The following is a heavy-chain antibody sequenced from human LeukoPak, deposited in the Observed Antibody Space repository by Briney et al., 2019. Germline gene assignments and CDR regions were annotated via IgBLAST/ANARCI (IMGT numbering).Heavy chain of an antibody. CDR3: ARDYWWNYDY. CDR2: ISKDGSDK. J-gene: IGHJ4*02. V-gene: IGHV3-30-3*01. D-gene: IGHD1-7*01. CDR1: GFTFSDYA. Sequence: GGSLRLSCAASGFTFSDYAMHWVRQAPGKGLEWVAVISKDGSDKYYPGSVRGRFTISRDNSENTIYLQMDSLRAEDTAIYYCARDYWWNYDYWGQGTLVTVSS.